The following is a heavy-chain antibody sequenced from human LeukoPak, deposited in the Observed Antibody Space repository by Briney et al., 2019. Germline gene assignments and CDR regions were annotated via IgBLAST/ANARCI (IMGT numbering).Heavy chain of an antibody. Sequence: GGSLRLSCAASGFTFSSYWMHWVRQAPGKGLVWVSRINSDWSGTGYADSVKGRFTISRDNAKNTLYLQMNGLRADDTAVYYCARELGSGGYDWGKGTLVTVSS. CDR1: GFTFSSYW. V-gene: IGHV3-74*01. CDR2: INSDWSGT. D-gene: IGHD3-22*01. J-gene: IGHJ4*02. CDR3: ARELGSGGYD.